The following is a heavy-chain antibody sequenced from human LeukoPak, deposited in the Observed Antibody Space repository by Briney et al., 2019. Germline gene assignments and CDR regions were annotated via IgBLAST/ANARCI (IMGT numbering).Heavy chain of an antibody. J-gene: IGHJ4*02. CDR2: IIPILGIA. CDR3: ASGEMATITPCFDY. Sequence: ASVKVSCKASGGTFSSYAISWVRQAPGQGLEWMGRIIPILGIANYAQKFQGRVTITADKSTSTAYMELSSLRSEDTAVYYCASGEMATITPCFDYWGQGTLVTVSS. CDR1: GGTFSSYA. D-gene: IGHD5-24*01. V-gene: IGHV1-69*04.